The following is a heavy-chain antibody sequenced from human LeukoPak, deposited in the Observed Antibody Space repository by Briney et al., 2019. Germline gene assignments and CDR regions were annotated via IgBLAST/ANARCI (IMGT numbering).Heavy chain of an antibody. J-gene: IGHJ4*02. Sequence: SETLSLTCTVSGGSISSYYWSWIRQPPGKGLEWIGYIYYSGSTNYNPSLKSRVTISVDTTKNQFSLKLSSVTAADTAVYYCARGSYDSLDYWGQGTLVTVSS. D-gene: IGHD3-10*01. V-gene: IGHV4-59*01. CDR2: IYYSGST. CDR3: ARGSYDSLDY. CDR1: GGSISSYY.